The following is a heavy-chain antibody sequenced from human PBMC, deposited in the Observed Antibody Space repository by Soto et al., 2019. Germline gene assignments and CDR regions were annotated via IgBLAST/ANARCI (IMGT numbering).Heavy chain of an antibody. D-gene: IGHD6-19*01. Sequence: PSETLSLTCTVSGRSISSGDYYWSWIRQPPGKGLEWIGYIYYRGNTNYNPSFKSRVTISVDTSKHQFSLRLSSVTAADTAVYYCARDFGGGWYYFDLWGQGTLVTVSS. CDR3: ARDFGGGWYYFDL. CDR1: GRSISSGDYY. J-gene: IGHJ4*02. V-gene: IGHV4-61*08. CDR2: IYYRGNT.